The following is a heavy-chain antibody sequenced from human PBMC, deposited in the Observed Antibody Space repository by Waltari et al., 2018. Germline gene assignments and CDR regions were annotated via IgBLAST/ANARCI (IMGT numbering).Heavy chain of an antibody. CDR2: IHPEGVVA. J-gene: IGHJ5*02. D-gene: IGHD1-20*01. CDR3: ARDNNFYADDL. CDR1: GFILMNHW. Sequence: QLVQSGGALLPPGGSRQLSFFASGFILMNHWMLWVRQAPGKGLQWVAKIHPEGVVANYVDSVKGRFTVSRDNAKNSLYLQMTSLTTDDTAVYFCARDNNFYADDLWGQGAQVTVSS. V-gene: IGHV3-7*01.